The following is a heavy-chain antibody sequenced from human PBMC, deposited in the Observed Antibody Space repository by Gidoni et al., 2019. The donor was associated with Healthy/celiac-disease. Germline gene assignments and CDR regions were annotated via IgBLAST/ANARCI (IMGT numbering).Heavy chain of an antibody. D-gene: IGHD3-10*01. V-gene: IGHV4-39*01. CDR1: GGSISSSSYY. CDR2: IYYSGST. J-gene: IGHJ4*02. CDR3: ARSYNTRLWFGELFDHGHPLGYFDY. Sequence: QLQLQESGPGLVKPSETLSLTCTVSGGSISSSSYYWGWIRQPPGKGLEWIGSIYYSGSTYYNPSLKSRVTISVDTSKNQFSLKLSSVTAADTAVYYCARSYNTRLWFGELFDHGHPLGYFDYWGQGTLVTVSS.